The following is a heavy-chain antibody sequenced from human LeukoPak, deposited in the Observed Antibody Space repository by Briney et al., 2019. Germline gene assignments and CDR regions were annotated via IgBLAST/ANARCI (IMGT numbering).Heavy chain of an antibody. CDR2: INPSGGST. CDR1: GYTFTTYA. J-gene: IGHJ6*03. D-gene: IGHD6-13*01. Sequence: ASVKVSCKASGYTFTTYAMNWVRQAPGQGLEWMGIINPSGGSTSYAQKFQGRVTMTRDMSTSTVYMELSSLRSEDTAVYYCARDNVVSSNYYYYMDVWGKGTTVTVSS. V-gene: IGHV1-46*01. CDR3: ARDNVVSSNYYYYMDV.